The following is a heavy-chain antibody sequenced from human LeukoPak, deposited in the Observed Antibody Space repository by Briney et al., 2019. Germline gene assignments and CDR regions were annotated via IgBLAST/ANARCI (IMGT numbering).Heavy chain of an antibody. CDR2: IKQDESEK. Sequence: PGGSLRLSCAASGFTLRNYCMTWVRQVPGKGLEWVASIKQDESEKYFLDSVKGRFTISRDNAENSLYLQMSSLRAEDTAVYYCARVYYQDSGTSYRHLDYWRQGTLVTVSS. CDR3: ARVYYQDSGTSYRHLDY. D-gene: IGHD3-22*01. V-gene: IGHV3-7*01. J-gene: IGHJ4*02. CDR1: GFTLRNYC.